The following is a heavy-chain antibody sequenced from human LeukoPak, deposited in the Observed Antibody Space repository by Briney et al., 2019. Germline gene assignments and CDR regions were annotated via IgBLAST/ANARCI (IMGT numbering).Heavy chain of an antibody. CDR3: ARLPRVSMAARRDNWFDP. CDR2: INHSGST. J-gene: IGHJ5*02. D-gene: IGHD6-6*01. V-gene: IGHV4-34*01. Sequence: PSETLSLTCAVYGGSFSGYYWSWIRQPPGKGLEWIGEINHSGSTNYNPSLKSRVTISVDTSKNQFSLKLSSVTAADTAVYYCARLPRVSMAARRDNWFDPWGQGTLVTVSS. CDR1: GGSFSGYY.